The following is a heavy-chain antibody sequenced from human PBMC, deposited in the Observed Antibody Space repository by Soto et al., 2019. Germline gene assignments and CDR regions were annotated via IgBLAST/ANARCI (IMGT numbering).Heavy chain of an antibody. V-gene: IGHV4-34*01. CDR3: ARGGLLWFGNYYYGMDV. J-gene: IGHJ6*02. CDR1: GGSFSGYY. CDR2: INHSGST. D-gene: IGHD3-10*01. Sequence: SETLSLTCAVYGGSFSGYYWSWIRQPPGKGLEWIGEINHSGSTNYNPSLKSRVTISADTSKNQFSLKLSSVTAADTAVYYCARGGLLWFGNYYYGMDVWGQGTTVTVSS.